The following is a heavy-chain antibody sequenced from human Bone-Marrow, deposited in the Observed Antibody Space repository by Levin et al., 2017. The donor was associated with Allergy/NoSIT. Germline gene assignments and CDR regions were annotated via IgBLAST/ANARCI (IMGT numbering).Heavy chain of an antibody. J-gene: IGHJ4*02. CDR2: IKSKTDGGTT. D-gene: IGHD6-19*01. Sequence: SCAGSGVTFTNAWMSWVRQAPGKGLEWVGRIKSKTDGGTTDYAAPVKGRFTISRDDSKNTLYLQMNSLKTEDTAVYYCTDSIAVAGKTTANFDYWGQGTLVTVSS. V-gene: IGHV3-15*01. CDR3: TDSIAVAGKTTANFDY. CDR1: GVTFTNAW.